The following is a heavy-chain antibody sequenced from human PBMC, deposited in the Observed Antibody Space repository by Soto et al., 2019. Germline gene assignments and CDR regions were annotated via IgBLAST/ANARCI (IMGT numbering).Heavy chain of an antibody. CDR3: ARGISNTYYYYYYMDV. CDR1: GYTFTSYG. Sequence: GASVKVSCKASGYTFTSYGISWVRQAPGQGLEWMGWISAYNGNTNYAQKLRGRVTITTDTSTSTAYMELSSLRSDDTAVYYCARGISNTYYYYYYMDVWGKGTTVTVSS. CDR2: ISAYNGNT. D-gene: IGHD4-4*01. J-gene: IGHJ6*03. V-gene: IGHV1-18*01.